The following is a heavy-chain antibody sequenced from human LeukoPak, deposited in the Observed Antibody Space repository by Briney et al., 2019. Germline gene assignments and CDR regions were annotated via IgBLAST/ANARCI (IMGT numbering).Heavy chain of an antibody. CDR1: GYTFTSYG. Sequence: ASVKVSCTASGYTFTSYGISWVRQAPGQGLEWMGWISAYNGNTNYAQKLQGRVTMTTDTSTSTAYMELRSLRSDDTAVYYCASPAAGTLHYYYYGMDVRGQGTTVTVSS. D-gene: IGHD6-13*01. V-gene: IGHV1-18*01. J-gene: IGHJ6*02. CDR2: ISAYNGNT. CDR3: ASPAAGTLHYYYYGMDV.